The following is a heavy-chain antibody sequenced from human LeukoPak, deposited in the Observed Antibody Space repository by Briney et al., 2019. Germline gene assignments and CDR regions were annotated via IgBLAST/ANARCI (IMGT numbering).Heavy chain of an antibody. Sequence: SETLSLTCAVYGGSFSGYYWSWIRQPPGKGLEWIGEINHSGSTNYNPSLKSRVTISVDTSKNQFSLKLSSVTAADTAVYYCGRGRNGYSSSWPRKYYYYMDVWGKGTTVTVSS. CDR3: GRGRNGYSSSWPRKYYYYMDV. CDR1: GGSFSGYY. D-gene: IGHD6-13*01. J-gene: IGHJ6*03. CDR2: INHSGST. V-gene: IGHV4-34*01.